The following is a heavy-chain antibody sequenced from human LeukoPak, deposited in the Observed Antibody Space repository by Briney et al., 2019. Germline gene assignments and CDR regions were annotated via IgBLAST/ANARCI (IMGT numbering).Heavy chain of an antibody. V-gene: IGHV4-61*02. D-gene: IGHD5-24*01. CDR1: GGSLSSGSYY. CDR3: ARTLQFHYYFDY. J-gene: IGHJ4*02. Sequence: PSQTLSLTCTVSGGSLSSGSYYWSWIRQPAGKGLEWIGRIYTSGSTNYNPSLKSRVTISVDTSKNQFSLKLSSVTAADTAVYYCARTLQFHYYFDYWGQGTLVTVSS. CDR2: IYTSGST.